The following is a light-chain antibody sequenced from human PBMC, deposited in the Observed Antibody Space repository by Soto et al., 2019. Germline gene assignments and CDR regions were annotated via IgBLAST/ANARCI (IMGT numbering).Light chain of an antibody. CDR1: QSVISNY. J-gene: IGKJ2*01. V-gene: IGKV3-20*01. Sequence: EIVLTQSPGTLSLSPGERATLSCRASQSVISNYFVWYQQKPGQAPRLLIYGTSSRATGIPDRFSGSGSGTDFTLTISRLEPKDFAVYYCQQYGSSPGYTCGQGTKLEIK. CDR3: QQYGSSPGYT. CDR2: GTS.